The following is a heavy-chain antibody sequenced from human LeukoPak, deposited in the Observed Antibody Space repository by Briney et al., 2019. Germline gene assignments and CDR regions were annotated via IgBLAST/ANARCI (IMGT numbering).Heavy chain of an antibody. CDR3: ARGGRGIVGATAWFDP. CDR1: GFTFSSYW. D-gene: IGHD1-26*01. V-gene: IGHV3-74*01. Sequence: PGGSLRLSCAASGFTFSSYWMHWVRQAPGKGLVWVSRINSDGSSTSYADSVKGRFTVSRDNAKNTLYLQMSSLRAEDTAVYYCARGGRGIVGATAWFDPWGQGTLVTVSS. CDR2: INSDGSST. J-gene: IGHJ5*02.